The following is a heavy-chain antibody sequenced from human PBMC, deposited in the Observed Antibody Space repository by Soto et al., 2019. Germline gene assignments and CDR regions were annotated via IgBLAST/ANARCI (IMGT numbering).Heavy chain of an antibody. CDR2: ISYSGST. V-gene: IGHV4-59*01. Sequence: SEILSLTCTVSGGSISSYYWSWIRQPPGKGLEWIGYISYSGSTNYNPSLKSRVTISVDTSTNQFSLKLSSVTASDTAVYYCAREAGSNYYYFYALDVWGQGTTVIVSS. CDR3: AREAGSNYYYFYALDV. CDR1: GGSISSYY. D-gene: IGHD4-4*01. J-gene: IGHJ6*02.